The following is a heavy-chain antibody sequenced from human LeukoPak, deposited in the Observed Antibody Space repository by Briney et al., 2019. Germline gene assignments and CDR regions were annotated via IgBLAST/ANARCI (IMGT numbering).Heavy chain of an antibody. D-gene: IGHD1-14*01. CDR1: GGSFSGYY. CDR2: INHSGST. J-gene: IGHJ4*02. V-gene: IGHV4-34*01. Sequence: SETLSLTCAVYGGSFSGYYWSWIRQPPGKGLEWIGEINHSGSTNYNPSLKSRVTISVDTSKNQFSQKLSSVTAADTAVYYCARAGYNWNHIYWGQGTLVTVSS. CDR3: ARAGYNWNHIY.